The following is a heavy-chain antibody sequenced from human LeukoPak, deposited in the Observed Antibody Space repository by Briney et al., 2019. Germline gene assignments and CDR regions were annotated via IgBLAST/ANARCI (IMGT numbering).Heavy chain of an antibody. D-gene: IGHD3-9*01. CDR2: IYTSGST. CDR3: ARFSDILTGYSLDY. Sequence: PSQTLSLTCTVSGGSISSGSYYWSWIRQPAGKGLEWIGRIYTSGSTNYNPSLKSRVTISVDTSKNQFSLKLSSVTAADTAVYYCARFSDILTGYSLDYWGQGTLVTVSS. V-gene: IGHV4-61*02. CDR1: GGSISSGSYY. J-gene: IGHJ4*02.